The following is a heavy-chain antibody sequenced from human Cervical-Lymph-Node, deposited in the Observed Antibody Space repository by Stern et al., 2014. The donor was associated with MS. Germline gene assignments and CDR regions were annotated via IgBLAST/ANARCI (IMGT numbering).Heavy chain of an antibody. CDR2: IDASGYT. J-gene: IGHJ5*02. Sequence: QVQLQESGPGLVKPSQTLSLTCTVSGDSISGGSYYWTWIRQTAGKGLEWIGRIDASGYTDYNPSLKSRLIMAVDTSKNQFFLQLPSVTATDTAVYYCAREFVPWGQGTLVIVSS. V-gene: IGHV4-61*02. CDR3: AREFVP. CDR1: GDSISGGSYY.